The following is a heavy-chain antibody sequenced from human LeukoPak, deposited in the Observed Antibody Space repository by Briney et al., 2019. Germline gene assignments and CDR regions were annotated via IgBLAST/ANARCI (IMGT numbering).Heavy chain of an antibody. V-gene: IGHV3-9*01. D-gene: IGHD3-22*01. CDR2: ISWNSGSI. Sequence: GRSLRLSCAASGFTFDDYAMHWVRQAPGKGLEWVSGISWNSGSIGYADSVMGRFTISRDNAKNSLYLQMNSLRAEDTAVYYCARDPPNTMIVAPGDYWGQGTLVTVSS. J-gene: IGHJ4*02. CDR1: GFTFDDYA. CDR3: ARDPPNTMIVAPGDY.